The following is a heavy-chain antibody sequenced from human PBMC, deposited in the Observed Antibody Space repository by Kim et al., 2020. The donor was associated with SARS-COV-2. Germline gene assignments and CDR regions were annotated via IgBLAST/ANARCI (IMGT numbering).Heavy chain of an antibody. J-gene: IGHJ6*02. CDR1: GYTFTSYG. Sequence: ASVKVSCKASGYTFTSYGISWVRQAPGQGLEWMGWISAYNGNTNYAQKLQGRVTMTTDTSTSTAYMELRSLRSDDTAVYYCARDRYCSGGSCYLDYYGMDVWGQGTTVTVSS. D-gene: IGHD2-15*01. CDR3: ARDRYCSGGSCYLDYYGMDV. CDR2: ISAYNGNT. V-gene: IGHV1-18*01.